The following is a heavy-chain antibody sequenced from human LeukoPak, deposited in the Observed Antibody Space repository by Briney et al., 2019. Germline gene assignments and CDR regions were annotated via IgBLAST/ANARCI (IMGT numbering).Heavy chain of an antibody. CDR1: GFTFSSYA. CDR2: ISGSGGST. J-gene: IGHJ3*02. Sequence: PGGSLRLSCAASGFTFSSYAMSWFRQAPGKGLEWVSAISGSGGSTYYADSVKGRFTISRDNSKNTLYLQMNSLRAEDTAVYYCATTQWLVDAFDIWGQGTMVTVSS. V-gene: IGHV3-23*01. D-gene: IGHD6-19*01. CDR3: ATTQWLVDAFDI.